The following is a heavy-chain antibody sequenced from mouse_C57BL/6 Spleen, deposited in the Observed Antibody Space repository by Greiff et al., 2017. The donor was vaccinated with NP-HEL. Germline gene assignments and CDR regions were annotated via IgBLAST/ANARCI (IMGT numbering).Heavy chain of an antibody. CDR1: GYTFTSYG. CDR2: IYPRSGNT. J-gene: IGHJ3*01. V-gene: IGHV1-81*01. CDR3: AKGGYDYDEGFAY. D-gene: IGHD2-4*01. Sequence: QVQLKESGAELARPGASVKLSCKASGYTFTSYGISWVKQRTGQGLEWIGEIYPRSGNTYYNEKFKGKATLTADKSSSTAYMELRSLTSEDSAVYFCAKGGYDYDEGFAYWGQGTLVTVSA.